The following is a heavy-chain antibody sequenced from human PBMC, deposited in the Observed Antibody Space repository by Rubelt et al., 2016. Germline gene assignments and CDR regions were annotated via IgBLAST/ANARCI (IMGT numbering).Heavy chain of an antibody. CDR2: IYYSGST. V-gene: IGHV4-39*01. Sequence: GGIYYSGSTYYNPSLKSRVTISVDTSKNQFSLKLSSVTAADTAVYYCASARDAFDIWGQGTMVTVSS. J-gene: IGHJ3*02. CDR3: ASARDAFDI.